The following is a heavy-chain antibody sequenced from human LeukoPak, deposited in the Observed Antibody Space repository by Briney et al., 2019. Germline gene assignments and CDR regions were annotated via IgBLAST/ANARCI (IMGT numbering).Heavy chain of an antibody. CDR1: GGTFSSYA. J-gene: IGHJ5*02. CDR2: INPNSGGT. V-gene: IGHV1-2*02. Sequence: WASVKVSCKASGGTFSSYAISWVRQAPGQGLEWMGWINPNSGGTNYAQKFQGRVTMTRDTSISTAYMELSRLRSDDTAVYYCARAGYCTNGVCQRNWFDPWGQGTLVTVSS. D-gene: IGHD2-8*01. CDR3: ARAGYCTNGVCQRNWFDP.